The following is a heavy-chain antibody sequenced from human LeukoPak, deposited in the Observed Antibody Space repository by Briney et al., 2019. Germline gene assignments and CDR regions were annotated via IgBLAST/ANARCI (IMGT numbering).Heavy chain of an antibody. V-gene: IGHV1-2*02. Sequence: ASVKVSCKASGYTFTGFYRHWVRQAPGQGLEWMGWINPNSGGTNYAQKFQGRVTMTRDSSISTAYMALSRLSSDDTAVYYCATARDILTTISVGGFDYWGQGTLVTVSS. D-gene: IGHD5-12*01. CDR2: INPNSGGT. CDR1: GYTFTGFY. CDR3: ATARDILTTISVGGFDY. J-gene: IGHJ4*02.